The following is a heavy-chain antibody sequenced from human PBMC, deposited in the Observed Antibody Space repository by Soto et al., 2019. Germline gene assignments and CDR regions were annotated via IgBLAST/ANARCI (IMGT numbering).Heavy chain of an antibody. D-gene: IGHD6-13*01. CDR1: GYTFSSYE. V-gene: IGHV1-8*01. J-gene: IGHJ4*02. CDR2: MNPDSGKT. CDR3: ARDTAAAGIFDY. Sequence: ASVKVSCKASGYTFSSYEINWVRQATGQGLEYLGWMNPDSGKTAYVQKFQGRVTMTWDTSTTTAYMELSSLRSDDTAVYYCARDTAAAGIFDYWGQGNLVTVSS.